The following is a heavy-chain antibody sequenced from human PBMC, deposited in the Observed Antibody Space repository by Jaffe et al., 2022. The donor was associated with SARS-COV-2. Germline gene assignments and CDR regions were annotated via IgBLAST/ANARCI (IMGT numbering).Heavy chain of an antibody. CDR1: GFTFSSYA. J-gene: IGHJ3*02. Sequence: EVQLLESGGGLVQPGGSLRLSCAASGFTFSSYAMSWVRQAPGKGLEWVSAISGSGGSTYYADSVKGRFTISRDNSKNTLYLQMNSLRAEDTAVYYCAKDFPPTWRWGLRSPADAFDIWGQGTMVTVSS. CDR2: ISGSGGST. CDR3: AKDFPPTWRWGLRSPADAFDI. V-gene: IGHV3-23*01. D-gene: IGHD3-16*01.